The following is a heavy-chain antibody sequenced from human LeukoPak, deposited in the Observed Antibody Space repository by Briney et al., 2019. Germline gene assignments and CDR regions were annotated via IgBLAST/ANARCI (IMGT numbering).Heavy chain of an antibody. Sequence: PGGSLRLSCAASGFDFSTYAINWVRQAPGKGLEWVSSISTMSNYIFYGDSVKGRFTISRDNAKNSVYLQMNSLRPEDTAVYYCSRDRLGGLEYWGQGTLVTVSS. J-gene: IGHJ4*02. CDR2: ISTMSNYI. CDR1: GFDFSTYA. D-gene: IGHD5-12*01. CDR3: SRDRLGGLEY. V-gene: IGHV3-21*01.